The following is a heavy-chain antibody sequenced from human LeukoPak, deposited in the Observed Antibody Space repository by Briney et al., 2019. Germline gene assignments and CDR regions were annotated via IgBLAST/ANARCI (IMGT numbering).Heavy chain of an antibody. CDR2: ISSDGGST. CDR3: AREEVELWSGFGY. J-gene: IGHJ4*02. V-gene: IGHV3-64*01. D-gene: IGHD5-18*01. Sequence: PGGSLRLSCAAPGFTFTTYRMHWVRQAPGKGLEYVSGISSDGGSTYYANSVTGRFTISRDNSKNTLYLQMGSLRGEDMAVYSCAREEVELWSGFGYGGQGTLVTVSS. CDR1: GFTFTTYR.